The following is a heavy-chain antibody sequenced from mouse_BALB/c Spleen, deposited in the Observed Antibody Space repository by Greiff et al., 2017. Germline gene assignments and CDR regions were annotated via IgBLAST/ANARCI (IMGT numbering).Heavy chain of an antibody. Sequence: VQLQQSGPELVKPGASVKVSCKASGYSFTDYNMYWVKQSHGKSLEWIGYIDPYNGGTSYNQKFTGKATLTVDKSSSTAFMRLNSLTSESSAVYNCAREHYGYSWCAWRGRESLVTVSA. V-gene: IGHV1S135*01. CDR3: AREHYGYSWCAW. D-gene: IGHD1-2*01. CDR1: GYSFTDYN. J-gene: IGHJ3*01. CDR2: IDPYNGGT.